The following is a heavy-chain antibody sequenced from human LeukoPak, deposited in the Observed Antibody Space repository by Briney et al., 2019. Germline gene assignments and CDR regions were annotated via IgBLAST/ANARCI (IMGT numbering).Heavy chain of an antibody. D-gene: IGHD3-10*01. CDR3: ATYYGSGTGGGYFYYYYMDV. V-gene: IGHV3-48*03. Sequence: TGGSLRLSCAASGFTFSSYEMNWVRQAPGKGLEWVSYISSSGSTIYYADSVKGRFTISRDNAKNSLYLQMNSLRAEDTAVYYCATYYGSGTGGGYFYYYYMDVWGKGTTVTISS. CDR1: GFTFSSYE. J-gene: IGHJ6*03. CDR2: ISSSGSTI.